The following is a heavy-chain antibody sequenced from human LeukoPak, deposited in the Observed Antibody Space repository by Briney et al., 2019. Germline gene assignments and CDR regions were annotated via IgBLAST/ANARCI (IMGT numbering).Heavy chain of an antibody. CDR2: SSYNGNT. CDR1: GAYFTNYY. J-gene: IGHJ4*02. D-gene: IGHD6-13*01. CDR3: ARDVVAAAGTWDY. Sequence: SETLSLTCTVSGAYFTNYYWSFIRQPPGKGLEWIGSSSYNGNTNYNPSLKSRVTMSVDTSKNQFSLKLSSVTAADTAVYYCARDVVAAAGTWDYWGQGTLVTVSS. V-gene: IGHV4-59*12.